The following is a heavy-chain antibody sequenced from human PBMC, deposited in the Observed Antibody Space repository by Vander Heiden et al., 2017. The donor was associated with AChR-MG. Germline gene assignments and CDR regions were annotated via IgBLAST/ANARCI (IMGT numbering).Heavy chain of an antibody. CDR1: AFTFSRYG. D-gene: IGHD1-26*01. CDR2: IRYDGSNK. CDR3: AKDHIMGATFFNYFDY. Sequence: QVQLVESGGGVVQPGGSLRRSCAASAFTFSRYGMHWVRQAPGKGLEWVAFIRYDGSNKYYADSVKGRFTISRDNSKNTLYLQMNSLRAEDTAVYYCAKDHIMGATFFNYFDYWGQGTLVTVSS. V-gene: IGHV3-30*02. J-gene: IGHJ4*02.